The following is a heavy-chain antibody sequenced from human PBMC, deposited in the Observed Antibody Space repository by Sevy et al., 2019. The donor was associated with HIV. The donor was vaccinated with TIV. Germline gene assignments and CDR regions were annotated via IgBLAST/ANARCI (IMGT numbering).Heavy chain of an antibody. Sequence: GSLRLSCAASGFTFSSYAMHWVRQAPGKGLEWVAVISYDGSNKYYADSVKGRFTISRDNSKNTLYLQMNSLRAEDTAVYYCAREIAAAGSAFDYWGQGTLVTVSS. CDR2: ISYDGSNK. D-gene: IGHD6-13*01. CDR1: GFTFSSYA. V-gene: IGHV3-30-3*01. CDR3: AREIAAAGSAFDY. J-gene: IGHJ4*02.